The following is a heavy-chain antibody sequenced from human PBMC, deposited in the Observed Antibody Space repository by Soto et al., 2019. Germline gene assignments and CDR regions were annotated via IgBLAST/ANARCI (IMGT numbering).Heavy chain of an antibody. J-gene: IGHJ4*02. V-gene: IGHV1-18*01. CDR2: ISAYNGNT. Sequence: QVQLVQSGAEVKKPGASVKVSCKASGYTFTSYGISWVRQAPGQGLEWMGWISAYNGNTTYAQKLPGRVTMTTDTYTSTAYTELRRLRSDDTAVYYCEREAPPNDYWGQGTLVTVSS. CDR1: GYTFTSYG. CDR3: EREAPPNDY.